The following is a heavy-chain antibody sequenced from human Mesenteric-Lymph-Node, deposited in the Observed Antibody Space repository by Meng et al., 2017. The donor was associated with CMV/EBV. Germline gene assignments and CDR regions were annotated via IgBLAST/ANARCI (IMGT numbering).Heavy chain of an antibody. J-gene: IGHJ4*02. V-gene: IGHV3-30*02. CDR2: IRYDGSNK. CDR3: ARGYYDILTGYYPIPFDY. Sequence: GESLKISCAASGFTFSSYGMHWVRQAPGKGLEWVAFIRYDGSNKYYADSVKGRFTISRDNAKNSLYLQMNSLRAEDTAVYYCARGYYDILTGYYPIPFDYWGQGTLVTVSS. D-gene: IGHD3-9*01. CDR1: GFTFSSYG.